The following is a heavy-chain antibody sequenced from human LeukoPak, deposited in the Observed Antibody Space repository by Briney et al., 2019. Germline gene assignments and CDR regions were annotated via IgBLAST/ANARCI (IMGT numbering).Heavy chain of an antibody. V-gene: IGHV4-59*01. Sequence: SETLSLTCTVSGGSISSYYWSWIRQPPGKGLEWLGYIYYSGTTYYNPSLRSRVTISIDTSKNQFSLKMSSVTAADTAVYYCARDLMGASHFDYWGQGTLVTVSS. CDR2: IYYSGTT. CDR1: GGSISSYY. CDR3: ARDLMGASHFDY. D-gene: IGHD4/OR15-4a*01. J-gene: IGHJ4*02.